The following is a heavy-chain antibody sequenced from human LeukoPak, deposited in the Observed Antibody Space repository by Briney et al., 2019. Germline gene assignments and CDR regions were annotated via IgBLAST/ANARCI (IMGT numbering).Heavy chain of an antibody. D-gene: IGHD1-14*01. CDR2: ITWNSDSI. V-gene: IGHV3-9*01. J-gene: IGHJ4*02. CDR1: GFTFGDYA. Sequence: GGSLRLSCAASGFTFGDYAMHWVRQAPGKGLEWVSGITWNSDSIDYADSVKGRFTISRDNAKNSLYLQMNSLRAEDTAVYYCARGDNPDYWGQGTLVTVPS. CDR3: ARGDNPDY.